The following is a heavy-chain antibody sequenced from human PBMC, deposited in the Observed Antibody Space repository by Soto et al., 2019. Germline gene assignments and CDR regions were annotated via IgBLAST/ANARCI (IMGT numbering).Heavy chain of an antibody. CDR1: GFTFSSYA. CDR2: ISGSGGST. V-gene: IGHV3-23*01. J-gene: IGHJ5*02. CDR3: AKGLPERRSAYYRYSWFDP. D-gene: IGHD3-3*01. Sequence: EVQLLESGGGSVQPGKSLRLSCAASGFTFSSYAMSWVRQAPGKGLEWVSVISGSGGSTYYADSVKGRFTISRDNSKNTLHLQMNNLRAEDTAVYYCAKGLPERRSAYYRYSWFDPWGQGTLVTVSS.